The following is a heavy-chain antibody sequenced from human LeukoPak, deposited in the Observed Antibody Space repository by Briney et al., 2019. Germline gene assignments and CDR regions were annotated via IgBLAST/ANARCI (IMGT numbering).Heavy chain of an antibody. CDR1: GFTFSSQW. CDR3: ARDGLAYCGGDCYAYFDY. D-gene: IGHD2-21*02. Sequence: GGSLRPSCAASGFTFSSQWMSWVRQAPGKGLEWVAVISYDGSNKYYADSVKGRFTISRDDSKNTLYLQMNSLRAEDTAVYYCARDGLAYCGGDCYAYFDYWGQGTLVTVSS. J-gene: IGHJ4*02. CDR2: ISYDGSNK. V-gene: IGHV3-30*03.